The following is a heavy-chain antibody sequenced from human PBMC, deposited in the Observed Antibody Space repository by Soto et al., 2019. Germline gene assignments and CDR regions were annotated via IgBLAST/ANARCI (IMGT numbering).Heavy chain of an antibody. J-gene: IGHJ6*02. Sequence: QLQLQESGPRLVKPSETLSLTCTVSGGSISSSSYYWGWIRQPPGKGLEWIGGIYYSGSAYYNPSLKSRVSISVDTPNNQFSLKLRSLTAADAAVSYCARTGPVVYCYYYGMDVWGQGTTVTVSS. CDR3: ARTGPVVYCYYYGMDV. CDR1: GGSISSSSYY. CDR2: IYYSGSA. V-gene: IGHV4-39*01. D-gene: IGHD2-2*01.